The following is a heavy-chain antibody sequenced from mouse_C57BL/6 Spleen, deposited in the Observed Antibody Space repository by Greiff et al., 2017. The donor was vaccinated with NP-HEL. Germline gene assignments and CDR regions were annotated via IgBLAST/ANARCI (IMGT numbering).Heavy chain of an antibody. J-gene: IGHJ1*03. CDR3: ARSSYGSSFPWYFDV. V-gene: IGHV1-80*01. CDR2: IYPGDGDT. CDR1: GYAFSSYW. Sequence: QVQLQQSGAELVKPGASVKISCKASGYAFSSYWMNWVKQRPGKGLEWIGQIYPGDGDTNYNGKFKGKATLTADKSSSTAYMQLSSLTSEDSAVYFCARSSYGSSFPWYFDVWGTGTTVTVSS. D-gene: IGHD1-1*01.